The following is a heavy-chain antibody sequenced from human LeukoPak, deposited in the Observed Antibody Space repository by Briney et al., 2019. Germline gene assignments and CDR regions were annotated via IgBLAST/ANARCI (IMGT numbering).Heavy chain of an antibody. CDR1: GFTFSSYA. D-gene: IGHD1-26*01. CDR2: ISGSGGST. J-gene: IGHJ6*03. CDR3: AKQSPIVGATPYYYYYMDV. V-gene: IGHV3-23*01. Sequence: QPGGSLILSCAASGFTFSSYAMSWVRQAPGKGLEWVSAISGSGGSTYYADSVKGRFTISRDNSKNTLYLQMNSLRAEDTAVYYCAKQSPIVGATPYYYYYMDVWGKGTTVTVSS.